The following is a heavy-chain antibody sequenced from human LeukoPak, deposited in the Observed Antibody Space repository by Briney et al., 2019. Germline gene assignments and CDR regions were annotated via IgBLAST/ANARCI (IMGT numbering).Heavy chain of an antibody. Sequence: LAGGSLRLSCAASGFTFSSYAMSWVRQAPGKGLEWVSAISGSGGSTYYADSVKGRFTISRDNSKNTLYLQVNSLRAEDAAVYYCAKRPYYDHPVDAFDIWGQGTMVTVSS. J-gene: IGHJ3*02. V-gene: IGHV3-23*01. D-gene: IGHD3-22*01. CDR2: ISGSGGST. CDR3: AKRPYYDHPVDAFDI. CDR1: GFTFSSYA.